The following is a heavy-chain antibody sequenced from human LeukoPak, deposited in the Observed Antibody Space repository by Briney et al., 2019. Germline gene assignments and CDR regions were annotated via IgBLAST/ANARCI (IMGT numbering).Heavy chain of an antibody. V-gene: IGHV3-7*01. D-gene: IGHD6-13*01. CDR1: GFTFSSYW. J-gene: IGHJ5*02. CDR3: AREIAAAGTNWFDP. Sequence: AGGSLRLSCAASGFTFSSYWMSWVRQAPGKGLEWVANIKQDGSEKYYVDSVKGRFTISRDNAKNSLYLQMNSLRAEDTAVYYCAREIAAAGTNWFDPWGQGTLVTVSS. CDR2: IKQDGSEK.